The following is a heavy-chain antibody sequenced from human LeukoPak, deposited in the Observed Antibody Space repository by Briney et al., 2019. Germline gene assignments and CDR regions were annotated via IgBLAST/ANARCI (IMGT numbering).Heavy chain of an antibody. D-gene: IGHD5-24*01. CDR2: ISSDGTQK. Sequence: PGGSLRLSCAASGFTFNNYGMHWVRQAPGKGLEWVAVISSDGTQKYYADSVKGRVTISRDDSKKTVYLQMNSLRGEDTAVYYCAKSLGGYNTGDYYYYGMDVWDQGTTVSVSS. CDR1: GFTFNNYG. CDR3: AKSLGGYNTGDYYYYGMDV. V-gene: IGHV3-30*18. J-gene: IGHJ6*02.